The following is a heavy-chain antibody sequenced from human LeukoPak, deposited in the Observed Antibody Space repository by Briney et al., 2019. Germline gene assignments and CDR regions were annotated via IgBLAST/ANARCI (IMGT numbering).Heavy chain of an antibody. D-gene: IGHD3-22*01. V-gene: IGHV3-7*01. CDR2: IKQDGSEK. Sequence: GGSLRLSCAASGFTFSSYWMSWVRQAPGKGLEWLANIKQDGSEKYYMDSVRGRFTISRDNAKNALYLQMNSVSAEDTAVYFCARSDYYDISGYFYFDYWGQGTLVTVSS. CDR3: ARSDYYDISGYFYFDY. CDR1: GFTFSSYW. J-gene: IGHJ4*02.